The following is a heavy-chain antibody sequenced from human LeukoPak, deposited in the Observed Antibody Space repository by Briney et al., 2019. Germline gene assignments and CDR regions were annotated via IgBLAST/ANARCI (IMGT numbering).Heavy chain of an antibody. CDR2: ISAYNGNT. CDR1: GYTFTIYG. V-gene: IGHV1-18*01. D-gene: IGHD3-3*01. J-gene: IGHJ6*02. CDR3: ARGDFWSGFLGDYYYYGMDV. Sequence: ASVKVSCKASGYTFTIYGISWVRQAPGQGLEWMGWISAYNGNTNYAQKLQGRVTMTTDTSTSTAYMELRSLRSDDTAVYYCARGDFWSGFLGDYYYYGMDVWGQGTTVTVSS.